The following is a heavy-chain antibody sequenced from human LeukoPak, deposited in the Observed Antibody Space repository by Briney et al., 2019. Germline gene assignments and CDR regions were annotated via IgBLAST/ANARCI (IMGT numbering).Heavy chain of an antibody. CDR2: INHSGST. CDR1: GGSFSGYY. J-gene: IGHJ4*01. CDR3: ASQYYDILTGYLD. D-gene: IGHD3-9*01. Sequence: SETLSLTCAVYGGSFSGYYWSWIRQPPGKGLEWVGEINHSGSTNYNPSLKSRVTISVDTSKNQCSLKLSSVTAADTAVYYCASQYYDILTGYLDWGQGTLVTVSS. V-gene: IGHV4-34*01.